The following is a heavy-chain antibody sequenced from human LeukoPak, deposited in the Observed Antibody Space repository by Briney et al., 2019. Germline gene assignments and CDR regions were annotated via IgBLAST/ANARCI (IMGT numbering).Heavy chain of an antibody. CDR3: ARDSRITIFGVVIDDAFDI. D-gene: IGHD3-3*01. J-gene: IGHJ3*02. V-gene: IGHV1-18*01. Sequence: ASVKVSCKASGYTFTSYGISWVRQAPGQGLEWMGWISAYNGNTNYAQKLQGRVTMTTDTSTSTAYMELRRLRSDDTAVYYCARDSRITIFGVVIDDAFDIWGQGTMVTVSS. CDR1: GYTFTSYG. CDR2: ISAYNGNT.